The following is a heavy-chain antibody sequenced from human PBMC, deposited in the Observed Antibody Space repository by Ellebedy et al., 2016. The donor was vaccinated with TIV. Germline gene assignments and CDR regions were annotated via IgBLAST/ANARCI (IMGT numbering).Heavy chain of an antibody. D-gene: IGHD6-19*01. Sequence: AASVKVSCKASGYTFTSYYMHWVRQAPGQGLEWMGIINPTAGSTSSAQKFQGIVTMTSDTSTRTVYMELSSLRSEETAVYYCARAPSVDPHMDVWGQGTTVTVSS. CDR3: ARAPSVDPHMDV. V-gene: IGHV1-46*01. CDR1: GYTFTSYY. J-gene: IGHJ6*02. CDR2: INPTAGST.